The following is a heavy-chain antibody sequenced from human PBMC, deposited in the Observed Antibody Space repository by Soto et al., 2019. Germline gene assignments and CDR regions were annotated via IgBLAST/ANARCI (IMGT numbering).Heavy chain of an antibody. CDR2: IYNGGST. V-gene: IGHV4-30-4*08. D-gene: IGHD3-3*01. J-gene: IGHJ4*02. CDR1: GGSASSGSYY. CDR3: ARAPVGLDTISYFDY. Sequence: PSETLSLTCTVSGGSASSGSYYWSWIRRPPGKGLEWIGYIYNGGSTYHRPSLESRMHMSLDATRNHYSLRLTSLTAAATAGYCGARAPVGLDTISYFDYWGQGKLVTSPQ.